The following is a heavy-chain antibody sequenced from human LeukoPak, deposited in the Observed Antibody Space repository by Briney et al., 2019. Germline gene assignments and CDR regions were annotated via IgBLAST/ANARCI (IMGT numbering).Heavy chain of an antibody. CDR2: IDPSDSYT. CDR1: EYSFTSYW. J-gene: IGHJ4*02. V-gene: IGHV5-10-1*01. CDR3: ARHLAGFSSGSQGTDY. D-gene: IGHD6-19*01. Sequence: GESLKISCRGSEYSFTSYWISWVRQMPGKGLEWMGRIDPSDSYTSYSPSFQGHVTISADKYISTAYLQWSSLKASDTAMYYCARHLAGFSSGSQGTDYWGQGTLVTVSS.